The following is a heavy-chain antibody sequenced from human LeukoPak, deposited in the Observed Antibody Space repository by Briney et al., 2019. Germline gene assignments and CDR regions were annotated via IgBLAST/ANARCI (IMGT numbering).Heavy chain of an antibody. CDR2: ISGSGGST. D-gene: IGHD3-3*01. J-gene: IGHJ4*02. CDR1: GFNFSSYG. CDR3: AASLYYDFWSGGDY. V-gene: IGHV3-23*01. Sequence: GGSLRLSCAASGFNFSSYGMHWVRQAPGKGLEWVSAISGSGGSTYYADSVKGRFTISRDNSKNTLYLQMNSLRAEDTAVYYCAASLYYDFWSGGDYWGQGTLVTVSS.